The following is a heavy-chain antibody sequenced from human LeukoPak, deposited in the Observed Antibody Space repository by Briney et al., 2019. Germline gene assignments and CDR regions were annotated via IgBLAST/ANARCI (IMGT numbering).Heavy chain of an antibody. CDR3: AGEYADYYDSSGYYYDRYYFDY. J-gene: IGHJ4*02. Sequence: PETLSLTSTVSSGSISSSSNYWGWTRQPPGKGLEWIGRIYDSGSTYYNPSLKSRVTISVDTSKNQFSLKLSSVTAADTAVYYCAGEYADYYDSSGYYYDRYYFDYWGQGTLVTVSS. V-gene: IGHV4-39*07. CDR2: IYDSGST. D-gene: IGHD3-22*01. CDR1: SGSISSSSNY.